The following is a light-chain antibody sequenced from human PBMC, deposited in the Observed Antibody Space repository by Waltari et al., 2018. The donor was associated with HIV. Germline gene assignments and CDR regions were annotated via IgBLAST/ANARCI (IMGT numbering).Light chain of an antibody. V-gene: IGKV3-15*01. CDR2: GAS. CDR1: QSISGN. Sequence: EIVMTQSPVTLSVSPGERATLSCRASQSISGNLAWYQQKPGQAPRLRIYGASTRATGSPARFSGSGSGTEFTLTISSLQSEDFAVYYCQQYNNWPRTFGQGTKLEIK. CDR3: QQYNNWPRT. J-gene: IGKJ2*01.